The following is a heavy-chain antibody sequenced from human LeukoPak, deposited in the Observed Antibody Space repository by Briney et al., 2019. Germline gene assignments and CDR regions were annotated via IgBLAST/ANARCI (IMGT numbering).Heavy chain of an antibody. J-gene: IGHJ4*02. D-gene: IGHD3-10*01. Sequence: PSETLSLTCTVSGGSISSSSYYWGWIRQPPGKGLEWIGSIYYSGSTYYNPSLKSRVTISVDTSKNQFSLKLSSVTATDTAVYYCARRYYYGSGSPPGYWGQGTLVTVSS. CDR3: ARRYYYGSGSPPGY. CDR1: GGSISSSSYY. V-gene: IGHV4-39*01. CDR2: IYYSGST.